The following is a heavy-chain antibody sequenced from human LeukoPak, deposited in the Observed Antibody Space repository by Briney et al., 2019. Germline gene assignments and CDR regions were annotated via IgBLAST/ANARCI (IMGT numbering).Heavy chain of an antibody. CDR1: GFTFSDYY. D-gene: IGHD2-2*01. J-gene: IGHJ4*02. CDR3: AAWGLGYCSSTSCYSFDY. Sequence: KPGGSLRLSCAASGFTFSDYYMSWIRQAPGKGLEWVSYISSSGSTIYYADSVKGRFTISRDNAKNSLYLQMNSLRAEDTAVYYCAAWGLGYCSSTSCYSFDYWGQGTLVTVSS. CDR2: ISSSGSTI. V-gene: IGHV3-11*04.